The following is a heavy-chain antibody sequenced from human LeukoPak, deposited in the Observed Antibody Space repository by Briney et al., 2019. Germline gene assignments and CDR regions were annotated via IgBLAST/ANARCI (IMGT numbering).Heavy chain of an antibody. V-gene: IGHV4-34*01. CDR1: GGSFSGYY. CDR2: VNHGGST. CDR3: ARGTFDSSGYYFYFDS. D-gene: IGHD3-22*01. Sequence: SETLSLTCAVYGGSFSGYYWSWIRQPPGKRLEWIGGVNHGGSTNYNPSLKSRVTLSIDTSKNQFSVDLTSVTAADAAVYYCARGTFDSSGYYFYFDSWAQGSLVTVSS. J-gene: IGHJ4*02.